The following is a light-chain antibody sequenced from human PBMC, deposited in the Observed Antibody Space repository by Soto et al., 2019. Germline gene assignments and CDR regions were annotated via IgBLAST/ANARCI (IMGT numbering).Light chain of an antibody. V-gene: IGKV1-5*03. J-gene: IGKJ1*01. Sequence: DIQMTQSPSTLSASVGDRVTITCRASQTISSWVAWYQQKPGKAPKLLIYKASTLESGVPSRFSGSESGTEFNLTISHLQPDDFATYYCQHSRTFGQGTKVE. CDR2: KAS. CDR1: QTISSW. CDR3: QHSRT.